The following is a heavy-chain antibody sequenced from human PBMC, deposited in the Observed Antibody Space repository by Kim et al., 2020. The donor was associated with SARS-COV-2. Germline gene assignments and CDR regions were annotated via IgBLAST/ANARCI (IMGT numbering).Heavy chain of an antibody. CDR2: ISYDGSNK. CDR3: ARDWLGTMVRGVTYLDY. Sequence: GGSLRLSCAASGFTFSSYAMHWVRQAPGKGLEWVAVISYDGSNKYYADSVKGRFTISRDNSKNTLYLQMNSLRAEDTAVYYCARDWLGTMVRGVTYLDYWGQGTLVTVSS. D-gene: IGHD3-10*01. V-gene: IGHV3-30-3*01. CDR1: GFTFSSYA. J-gene: IGHJ4*02.